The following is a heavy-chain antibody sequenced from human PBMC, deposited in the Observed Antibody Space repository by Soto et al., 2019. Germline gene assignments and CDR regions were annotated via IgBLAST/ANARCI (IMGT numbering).Heavy chain of an antibody. V-gene: IGHV3-33*01. J-gene: IGHJ4*02. CDR3: ARGGRCDYVWGSYRYPDLDY. CDR1: GFTFSNYG. Sequence: GGSLRLSCAASGFTFSNYGMHWVRQAPGKGLEWVAVIWYDGSNKYYADSVKGRFTISRDNSKNTLYLHMNSLRAEDTTVYYCARGGRCDYVWGSYRYPDLDYWGQGTLVTVSS. CDR2: IWYDGSNK. D-gene: IGHD3-16*02.